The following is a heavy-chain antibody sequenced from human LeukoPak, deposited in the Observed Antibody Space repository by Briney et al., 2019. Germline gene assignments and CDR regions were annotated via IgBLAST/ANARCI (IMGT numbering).Heavy chain of an antibody. D-gene: IGHD2-2*01. CDR2: IKQDGSEK. CDR3: ARDQGYCSSTSCYYFDY. V-gene: IGHV3-7*03. J-gene: IGHJ4*02. Sequence: PGGSLRLSCEGSAFIFSGHWMNWVRQTPGKGLEWVANIKQDGSEKYYVDSVKGRFTISRDNAKNSLYLQMNSLRAEDTAVYYCARDQGYCSSTSCYYFDYWGQGTLVTVSS. CDR1: AFIFSGHW.